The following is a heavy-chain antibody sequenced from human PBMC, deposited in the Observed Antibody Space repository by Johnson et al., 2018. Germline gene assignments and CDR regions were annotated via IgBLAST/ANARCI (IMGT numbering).Heavy chain of an antibody. J-gene: IGHJ6*03. D-gene: IGHD2/OR15-2a*01. V-gene: IGHV3-43*01. CDR2: VSWDGSTT. Sequence: VQLVESGGGVVQPGRSLRLSCVTSGFTFGEYAMHWVRQAPGKGLEWVSLVSWDGSTTYYADSVQGRLPISRDNSKNSLYRQMNGLRTEETALYYCARGDFPKSDFFYNYYYMGVWGKGTTVTVSS. CDR3: ARGDFPKSDFFYNYYYMGV. CDR1: GFTFGEYA.